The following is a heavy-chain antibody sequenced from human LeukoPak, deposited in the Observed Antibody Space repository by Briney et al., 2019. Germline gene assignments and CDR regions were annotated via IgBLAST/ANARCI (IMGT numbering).Heavy chain of an antibody. Sequence: GGSLRLSCAASGFTFSSYSLNWVRQAPGKGLEWVSSISSDSSYIYYADSVKGRFTISRDNAKNSLYLQMNSLGAEDTAVYYCARGASGVTMAFDIWGQGTMVTVSS. CDR3: ARGASGVTMAFDI. CDR2: ISSDSSYI. D-gene: IGHD2-21*02. V-gene: IGHV3-21*01. CDR1: GFTFSSYS. J-gene: IGHJ3*02.